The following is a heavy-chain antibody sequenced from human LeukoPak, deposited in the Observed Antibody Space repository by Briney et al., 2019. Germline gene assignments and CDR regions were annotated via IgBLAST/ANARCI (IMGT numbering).Heavy chain of an antibody. V-gene: IGHV1-46*01. CDR1: GYTFTSYY. Sequence: ASVKVSCKASGYTFTSYYMHWVRQAPGQGLEWMGIINPSGGSTSYAQKFQGRVTMTRDTSISTAYMELSRLRSDDTAVYYCARGDYYGSGSYYYNWFDPWGQGTLVTVSS. J-gene: IGHJ5*02. D-gene: IGHD3-10*01. CDR3: ARGDYYGSGSYYYNWFDP. CDR2: INPSGGST.